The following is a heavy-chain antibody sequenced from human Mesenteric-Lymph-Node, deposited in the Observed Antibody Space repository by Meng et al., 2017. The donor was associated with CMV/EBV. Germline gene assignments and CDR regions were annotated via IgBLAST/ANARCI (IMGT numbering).Heavy chain of an antibody. D-gene: IGHD4/OR15-4a*01. CDR1: GFTFSSYA. Sequence: GGSLRLSCAASGFTFSSYAMTWVRQAPGKGLEWVSGISASGNTIDHADSVKGRFTISRDNSKNTVYLQMNSLRVEDTAAYYCAKDSGARSGFDSWGQGTLVTVSS. V-gene: IGHV3-23*01. J-gene: IGHJ4*02. CDR3: AKDSGARSGFDS. CDR2: ISASGNTI.